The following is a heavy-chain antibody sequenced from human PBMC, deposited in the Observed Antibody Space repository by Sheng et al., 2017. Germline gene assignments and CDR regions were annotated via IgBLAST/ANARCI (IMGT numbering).Heavy chain of an antibody. Sequence: EVQLVESGGGLVQPGGSLRLSCAASGFTFSSYEMNWVRQAPGKGLEWVSYISSNGFTIYYADSVKGRFTISRDNAQNSLYLQMNSLRFEDTAVYYCAPVQSQLLYYWGQGTLVTVSS. J-gene: IGHJ4*02. V-gene: IGHV3-48*03. CDR3: APVQSQLLYY. CDR2: ISSNGFTI. CDR1: GFTFSSYE. D-gene: IGHD2-2*01.